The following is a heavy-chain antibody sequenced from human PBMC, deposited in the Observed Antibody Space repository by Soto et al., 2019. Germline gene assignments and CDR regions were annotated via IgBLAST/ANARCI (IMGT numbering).Heavy chain of an antibody. V-gene: IGHV4-59*12. J-gene: IGHJ5*02. D-gene: IGHD6-13*01. Sequence: PSETLSLTCTVSGGSISSYYWSWIRQPPGKGLEWIGYIYYSGSTNYNPSLKSRVTISVDTSKNQFSLKLSSVTAADTAVYYCAREVEQQLAYNWFDPWGQGTLVTVSS. CDR1: GGSISSYY. CDR3: AREVEQQLAYNWFDP. CDR2: IYYSGST.